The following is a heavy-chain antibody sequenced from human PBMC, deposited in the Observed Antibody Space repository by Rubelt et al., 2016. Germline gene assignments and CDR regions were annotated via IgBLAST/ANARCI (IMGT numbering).Heavy chain of an antibody. V-gene: IGHV4-59*08. Sequence: QVQLQESGPGLVKPSETLSLTCTVSGGSISSYYWSWIRQPPGKGLEWIGYIYYSGSTNLITSLEWGGSVAVDTAKNQCALRMGSVSCAGTVVYYCAGSVVPAAPGAFDIWGQGTMVTVSS. D-gene: IGHD2-2*01. CDR2: IYYSGST. J-gene: IGHJ3*02. CDR1: GGSISSYY. CDR3: AGSVVPAAPGAFDI.